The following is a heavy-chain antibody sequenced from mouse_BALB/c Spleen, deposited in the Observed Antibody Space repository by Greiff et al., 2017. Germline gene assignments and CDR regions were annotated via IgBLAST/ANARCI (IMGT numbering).Heavy chain of an antibody. V-gene: IGHV5-6-5*01. D-gene: IGHD2-2*01. CDR3: ARGGAIWLRPAMDY. Sequence: DVMLVESGGGLVKPGGSLKLSCAASGFTFSSYAMSWVRQTPEKRLEWVASISSGGSTYYPDSVKGRFTISRDNARNILYLQMSSLRSEDTAMYYGARGGAIWLRPAMDYWGQGTSVTVSS. J-gene: IGHJ4*01. CDR1: GFTFSSYA. CDR2: ISSGGST.